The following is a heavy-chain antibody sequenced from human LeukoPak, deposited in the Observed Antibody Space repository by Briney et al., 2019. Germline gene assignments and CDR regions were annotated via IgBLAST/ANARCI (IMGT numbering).Heavy chain of an antibody. CDR2: ISISRSYI. J-gene: IGHJ3*02. CDR1: GFTFSSYS. Sequence: GGSLRLSCAASGFTFSSYSMNWVRQAPGKGLEWVSSISISRSYIYYADPVKGRFTTSRDNAKNSLYLQMNSLRAEDTAVYYCAGAYCGGDCYSYDAFDIWGQGTMVTVSS. D-gene: IGHD2-21*02. CDR3: AGAYCGGDCYSYDAFDI. V-gene: IGHV3-21*01.